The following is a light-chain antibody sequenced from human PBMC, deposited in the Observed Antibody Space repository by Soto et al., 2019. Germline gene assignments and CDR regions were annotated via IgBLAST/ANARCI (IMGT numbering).Light chain of an antibody. Sequence: QSVLTQAPSASGTPGQRVTISCSGSSFNIGSNYVYWYQQLPGTAPKLVIFRNDQRPSGIPDRISGSKSGTPASLAISGLRSEDEADYYCSAWDDSLSGYVFGTGTKVTVL. CDR1: SFNIGSNY. J-gene: IGLJ1*01. CDR2: RND. CDR3: SAWDDSLSGYV. V-gene: IGLV1-47*01.